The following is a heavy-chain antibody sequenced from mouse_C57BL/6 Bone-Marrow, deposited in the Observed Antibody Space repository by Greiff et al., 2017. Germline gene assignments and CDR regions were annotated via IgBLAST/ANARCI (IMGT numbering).Heavy chain of an antibody. V-gene: IGHV1-59*01. CDR2: IDPSDSYT. CDR3: ARREIYYGNYDWFAY. J-gene: IGHJ3*01. CDR1: GYTFTSYW. Sequence: VQLQQPGAELVRPGTSVKLSCKASGYTFTSYWMHWVKQRPGQGLEWIGVIDPSDSYTNYNQKFKGKATLTVDTSSSTAYMQLSSLTSEDSAVYYCARREIYYGNYDWFAYWGQGTLVTVSA. D-gene: IGHD2-1*01.